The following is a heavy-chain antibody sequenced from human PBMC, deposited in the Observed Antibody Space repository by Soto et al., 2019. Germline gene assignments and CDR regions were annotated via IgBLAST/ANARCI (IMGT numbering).Heavy chain of an antibody. V-gene: IGHV4-59*01. J-gene: IGHJ4*02. CDR1: GGSISSYY. Sequence: SETLSLTCTVSGGSISSYYWSWILQPPGKGLEWIGYIYYSGSTNYNPSLKSRVTISVDTSKNQFSLKLSSVTAADTAVYYCARSHYYDSSGYYDYWGQGTLVTVSS. CDR3: ARSHYYDSSGYYDY. D-gene: IGHD3-22*01. CDR2: IYYSGST.